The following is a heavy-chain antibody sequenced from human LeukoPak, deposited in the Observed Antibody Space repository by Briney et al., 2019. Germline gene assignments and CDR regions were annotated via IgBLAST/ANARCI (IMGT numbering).Heavy chain of an antibody. D-gene: IGHD3-22*01. CDR2: INPNSGGT. Sequence: GSVKVSCKASGYTFTGYYMHWVRQAPGQGLEWMGWINPNSGGTNYAQKFQGRVTMTRNTSISTAYMELSSLRSEDTAVYYCARLPRYYYDSSGYYPFDYWGQGTLVTVSS. V-gene: IGHV1-2*02. CDR3: ARLPRYYYDSSGYYPFDY. J-gene: IGHJ4*02. CDR1: GYTFTGYY.